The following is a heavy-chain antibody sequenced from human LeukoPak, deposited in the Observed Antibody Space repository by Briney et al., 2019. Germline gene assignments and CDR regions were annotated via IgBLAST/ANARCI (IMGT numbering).Heavy chain of an antibody. CDR3: AREDCHVTGCHDRNADDI. Sequence: PGGSLRLSCVASGFTFSSHWMSWLRQAPGKGLEWVAHIKEDGTAKLYVDSVRGRFTVSRDNAKNSLSLQMTGLRGDDTAVYFCAREDCHVTGCHDRNADDIWGHGTMVTVSS. CDR1: GFTFSSHW. J-gene: IGHJ3*02. V-gene: IGHV3-7*01. CDR2: IKEDGTAK. D-gene: IGHD3-22*01.